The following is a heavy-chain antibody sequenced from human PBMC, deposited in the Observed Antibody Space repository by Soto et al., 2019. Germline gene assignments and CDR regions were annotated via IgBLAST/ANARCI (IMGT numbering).Heavy chain of an antibody. Sequence: QVQLVQSGAEVKKPGASVKVSCKASGYTFSTYGFSWVRQAPGQGLEWMGWIGAYNGDTNYAQNFQGRVTMTTDTSTTEPYMELRSLRSDDTALYFCARDWKGAEGFDPWGQGPLVTVSS. CDR3: ARDWKGAEGFDP. J-gene: IGHJ5*02. V-gene: IGHV1-18*01. CDR1: GYTFSTYG. CDR2: IGAYNGDT. D-gene: IGHD1-1*01.